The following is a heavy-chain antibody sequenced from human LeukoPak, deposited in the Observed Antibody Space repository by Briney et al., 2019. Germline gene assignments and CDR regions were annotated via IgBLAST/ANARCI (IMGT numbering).Heavy chain of an antibody. Sequence: SVKVSCKASGGTISSYAISWVRQAPGQGLEWMGGIIPIFGTANYAQKFQGRVTITADESTSTAYMELSSLRSEDTAVYYCARSPYSSSWYPHYWGQGTLVTVSS. D-gene: IGHD6-13*01. V-gene: IGHV1-69*13. J-gene: IGHJ4*02. CDR2: IIPIFGTA. CDR1: GGTISSYA. CDR3: ARSPYSSSWYPHY.